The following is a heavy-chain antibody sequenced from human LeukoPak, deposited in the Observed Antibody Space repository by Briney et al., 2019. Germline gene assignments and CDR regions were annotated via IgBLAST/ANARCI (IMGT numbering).Heavy chain of an antibody. D-gene: IGHD6-19*01. CDR3: ARWGSSGWYPMDV. CDR1: GFTFSTYW. J-gene: IGHJ6*02. Sequence: PGGSLRLSCAACGFTFSTYWTHWVRQGPGKGLVWVSCINSDGSRPSYADSVKGRFTISRDNAKNTVYLQMNSLRAEDTAVYYCARWGSSGWYPMDVWGQGTTVTVSS. CDR2: INSDGSRP. V-gene: IGHV3-74*01.